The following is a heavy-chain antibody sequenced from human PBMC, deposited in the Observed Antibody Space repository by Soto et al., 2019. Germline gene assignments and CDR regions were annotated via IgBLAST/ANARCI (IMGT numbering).Heavy chain of an antibody. CDR2: INPSGGST. Sequence: ASVKVSCKASGYTFTSYYMHWVRQAPGQGLEWMGIINPSGGSTSYAQKFQGRVTMTRDTSTSTVYMELSSLRSEDTAVYYCARHGRDYYDSSGSYDDWFDPWGQGTLVTVSS. CDR3: ARHGRDYYDSSGSYDDWFDP. CDR1: GYTFTSYY. J-gene: IGHJ5*02. D-gene: IGHD3-22*01. V-gene: IGHV1-46*01.